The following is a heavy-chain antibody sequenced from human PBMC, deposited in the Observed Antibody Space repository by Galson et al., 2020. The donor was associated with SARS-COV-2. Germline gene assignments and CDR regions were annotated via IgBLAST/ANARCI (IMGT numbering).Heavy chain of an antibody. V-gene: IGHV3-13*01. CDR1: GFTFSSYD. CDR3: ARAVTTYQYYYYYYYMDV. D-gene: IGHD4-4*01. CDR2: IGTAGDT. J-gene: IGHJ6*03. Sequence: GGSLRLSCAASGFTFSSYDMHWVRQATGKGLEWVSAIGTAGDTYYPGSVKGRFTISRENAKNSLYLQMNSLRAGDTAVYYCARAVTTYQYYYYYYYMDVWGKGTTVTVSS.